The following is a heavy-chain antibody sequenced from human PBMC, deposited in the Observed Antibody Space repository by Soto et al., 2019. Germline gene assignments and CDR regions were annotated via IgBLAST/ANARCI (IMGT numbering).Heavy chain of an antibody. Sequence: GGSLRLSCAASGFTFSSYAMKWVRQAPGKGLERVSLISDSGTLTYYAESLKGRFTISRDNSGNTLFLQMYSLRAEDTAVYYCARYIPGVRYYGMDVWGQGTTVTVSS. CDR2: ISDSGTLT. CDR1: GFTFSSYA. J-gene: IGHJ6*02. V-gene: IGHV3-23*01. D-gene: IGHD2-2*01. CDR3: ARYIPGVRYYGMDV.